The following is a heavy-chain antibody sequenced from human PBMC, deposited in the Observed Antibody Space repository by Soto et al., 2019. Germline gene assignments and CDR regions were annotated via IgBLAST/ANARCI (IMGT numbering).Heavy chain of an antibody. J-gene: IGHJ6*02. CDR1: GGTFSSYA. Sequence: QVQLVQSGAEVKKPGSSVKVSCKASGGTFSSYAISWVRQAPGQGLEWMGGIIPIFGTADYAQKFQGRVKITAEKSTSTAYVELSSLRSEDTAVYYCASHSSLRGYCISTSCYGYYYGMDVWGQGTTVTVSS. CDR2: IIPIFGTA. CDR3: ASHSSLRGYCISTSCYGYYYGMDV. D-gene: IGHD2-2*01. V-gene: IGHV1-69*14.